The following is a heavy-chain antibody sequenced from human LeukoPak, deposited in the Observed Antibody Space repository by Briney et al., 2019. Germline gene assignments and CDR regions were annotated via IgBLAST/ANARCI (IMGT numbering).Heavy chain of an antibody. CDR2: IYHNGNT. J-gene: IGHJ6*02. Sequence: SETLSLTCSVSDGSINSYYWNWIRRPPGKGLEWIGYIYHNGNTNYSPSLKSRVTMSVDTSKNLFSLKVSSVTAADTAVYYCARGRSNYYGMDVWGQGTTVTVSS. V-gene: IGHV4-59*01. D-gene: IGHD1-26*01. CDR1: DGSINSYY. CDR3: ARGRSNYYGMDV.